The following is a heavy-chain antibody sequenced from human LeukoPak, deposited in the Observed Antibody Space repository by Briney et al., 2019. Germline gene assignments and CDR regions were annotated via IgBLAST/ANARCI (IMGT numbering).Heavy chain of an antibody. Sequence: PGGSLRLSCAASGFTFSSYWMSWVRQAPGKGLEWVANIKQDGSEKYYVDSVKGRFTISRDSAKNSLYLQMNSLRAEDTAVYYCARGGVVVVAATIPGFDYWGQGTLVTVSS. CDR3: ARGGVVVVAATIPGFDY. CDR2: IKQDGSEK. CDR1: GFTFSSYW. J-gene: IGHJ4*02. V-gene: IGHV3-7*01. D-gene: IGHD2-15*01.